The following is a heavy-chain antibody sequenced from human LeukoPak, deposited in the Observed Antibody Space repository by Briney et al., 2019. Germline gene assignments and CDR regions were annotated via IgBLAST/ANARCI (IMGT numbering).Heavy chain of an antibody. J-gene: IGHJ4*02. CDR2: MNPNRGNT. V-gene: IGHV1-8*01. CDR3: ARGRRDYDYVWGSYRSTVTDY. CDR1: GYTFTSYD. Sequence: ASVKVSCKASGYTFTSYDINWVRQATGQGLEWMGWMNPNRGNTGYAQKFQGRVTMTRNTSISTAYMELSSLRSEDTAVYYCARGRRDYDYVWGSYRSTVTDYWGQGTLVTVSS. D-gene: IGHD3-16*02.